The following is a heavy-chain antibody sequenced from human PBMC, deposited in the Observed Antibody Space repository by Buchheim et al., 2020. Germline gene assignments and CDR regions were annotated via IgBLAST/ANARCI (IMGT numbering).Heavy chain of an antibody. CDR3: GKDADYNSGWYGVGY. D-gene: IGHD6-13*01. CDR1: GFTFSSYG. CDR2: ISRDGIDK. J-gene: IGHJ4*02. Sequence: VESGGGVVQPGRSPRLSCVGSGFTFSSYGMHWVRQAPGKGLEWVAVISRDGIDKYYGDSVKGRFIISRDNSKNTVYLQMKSLRAEDTAVYYCGKDADYNSGWYGVGYWGQGTL. V-gene: IGHV3-30*18.